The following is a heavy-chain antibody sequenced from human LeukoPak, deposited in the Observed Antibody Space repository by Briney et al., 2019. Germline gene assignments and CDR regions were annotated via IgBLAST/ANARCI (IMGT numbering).Heavy chain of an antibody. D-gene: IGHD3-22*01. V-gene: IGHV4-59*08. J-gene: IGHJ4*02. Sequence: PSETLSLTCTVSGGSISSNYWSWIRQPPGKGLEWIGYIYYSGGTNYNPSLKSRVTISRNTSKNQFSLKLTSVTAADTAVYYCAITGSGYPPEFDYWGQGTLVTVSS. CDR3: AITGSGYPPEFDY. CDR1: GGSISSNY. CDR2: IYYSGGT.